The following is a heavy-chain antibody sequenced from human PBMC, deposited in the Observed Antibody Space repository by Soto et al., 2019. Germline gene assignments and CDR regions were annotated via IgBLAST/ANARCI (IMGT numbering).Heavy chain of an antibody. Sequence: SLELSRSACRFTFSIYAMHLFRQAPGKGLEYVSAISSNGGSTYYADSVKGRFTISRDNSKNTLYLQMSSLRAEDTAVYYCVKGKYTAAAGQYYYYGMDVWGQGTTVTVSS. CDR1: RFTFSIYA. V-gene: IGHV3-64D*08. J-gene: IGHJ6*02. CDR3: VKGKYTAAAGQYYYYGMDV. D-gene: IGHD6-13*01. CDR2: ISSNGGST.